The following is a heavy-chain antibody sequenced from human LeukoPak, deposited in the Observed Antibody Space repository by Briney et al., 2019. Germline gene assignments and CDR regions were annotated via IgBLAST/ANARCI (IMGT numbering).Heavy chain of an antibody. CDR3: AQDHSTRFLEWLGPGY. D-gene: IGHD3-3*01. CDR2: IRYDGSNK. V-gene: IGHV3-30*02. Sequence: GGSLRLSCAASGFTFSSYGMHWVRQAPGKGLEWVAFIRYDGSNKYYADSVKGRFTISRDNSKNTLYLQMNSLRAEHTAVYYCAQDHSTRFLEWLGPGYWGQGTLVTVSS. J-gene: IGHJ4*02. CDR1: GFTFSSYG.